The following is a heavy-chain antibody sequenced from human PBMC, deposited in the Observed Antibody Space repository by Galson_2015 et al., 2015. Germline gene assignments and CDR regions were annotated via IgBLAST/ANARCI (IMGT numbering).Heavy chain of an antibody. CDR1: GYTFTSYG. CDR2: ISAYNGNT. V-gene: IGHV1-18*01. D-gene: IGHD6-13*01. J-gene: IGHJ6*03. CDR3: ARAVFGSSWSSRVYYYMDV. Sequence: SVKVSCKASGYTFTSYGISWVRQAPGQGLEWMGWISAYNGNTNYAQKLQGRVTMTTDASTSTAYMELRSLRSDDTAVYYCARAVFGSSWSSRVYYYMDVWGKGTTVTVSS.